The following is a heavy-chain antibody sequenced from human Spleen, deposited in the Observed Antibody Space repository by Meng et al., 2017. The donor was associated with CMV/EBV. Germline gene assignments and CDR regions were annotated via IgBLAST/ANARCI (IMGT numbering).Heavy chain of an antibody. D-gene: IGHD6-13*01. CDR3: ARDPLEDSSWHIDS. CDR1: GFTFSSYG. J-gene: IGHJ4*02. Sequence: GESLKISCAASGFTFSSYGMHWVRQAPGKGLEWVAFIRYDGSNKYYADSVKGRFTISRDNSKNTLYLQMNSLRAEDTAVYYCARDPLEDSSWHIDSWGQGTLVTVSS. V-gene: IGHV3-30*02. CDR2: IRYDGSNK.